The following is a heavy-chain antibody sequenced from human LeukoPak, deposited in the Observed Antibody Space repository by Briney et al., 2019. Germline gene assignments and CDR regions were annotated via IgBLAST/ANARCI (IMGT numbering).Heavy chain of an antibody. Sequence: SETLSLTCTVSGGSVSSSSYYWVWIRQPPGKGLEWIGSIYYSGSTYYNPSLKSRVTIAVDTSKNQFSLKLSSATAADTAVYYCARDRQQLVRADYFDYWGQGTLVTVSS. CDR2: IYYSGST. J-gene: IGHJ4*02. D-gene: IGHD6-13*01. V-gene: IGHV4-39*07. CDR3: ARDRQQLVRADYFDY. CDR1: GGSVSSSSYY.